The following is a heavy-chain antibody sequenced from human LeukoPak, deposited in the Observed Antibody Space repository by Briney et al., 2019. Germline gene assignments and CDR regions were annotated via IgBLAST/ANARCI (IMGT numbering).Heavy chain of an antibody. J-gene: IGHJ4*02. V-gene: IGHV3-15*01. CDR1: GFTVSSNY. D-gene: IGHD2-2*02. CDR2: IKTKTDGETT. Sequence: GGSLRLSCAASGFTVSSNYMNWVRQAPGKGLEWLGRIKTKTDGETTEYAAPMRGRLTISRDDSKNTLYLQMNSLNTEDTAVYYCTSRTYTTNDYWGQGTLVTVSS. CDR3: TSRTYTTNDY.